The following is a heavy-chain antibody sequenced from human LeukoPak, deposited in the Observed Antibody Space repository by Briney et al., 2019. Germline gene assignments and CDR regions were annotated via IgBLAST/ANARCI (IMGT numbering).Heavy chain of an antibody. D-gene: IGHD2/OR15-2a*01. V-gene: IGHV3-13*01. CDR3: VASITLNFAY. Sequence: GGSLRLSCAASGFTFSNYDMHWVRQTPGKGLEWVSVIGTVGETYYPGSVKGRFTISRENAKNSLYLQMNSLRAGDTAVYYCVASITLNFAYWGQGTLVTVSS. CDR2: IGTVGET. J-gene: IGHJ4*02. CDR1: GFTFSNYD.